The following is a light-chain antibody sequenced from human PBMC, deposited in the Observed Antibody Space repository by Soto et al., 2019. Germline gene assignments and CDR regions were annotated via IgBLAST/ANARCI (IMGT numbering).Light chain of an antibody. CDR3: MQALQADFT. J-gene: IGKJ3*01. CDR1: QSLLHSNGHNY. Sequence: EIVMTQSPLSLPVTPGESASISCRSSQSLLHSNGHNYLDWYVQKPGQSPQLLIYLGSTRAYGVPDRFSGSVSGSDFTLKISRVEAEEVGIYYCMQALQADFTFGPGTKLDIK. CDR2: LGS. V-gene: IGKV2-28*01.